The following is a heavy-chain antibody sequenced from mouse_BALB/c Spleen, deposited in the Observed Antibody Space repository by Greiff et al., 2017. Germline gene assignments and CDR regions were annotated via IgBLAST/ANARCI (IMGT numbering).Heavy chain of an antibody. CDR1: GYTFTSYW. Sequence: LQQPGSELVRPGASVKLSCKASGYTFTSYWMHWVKQRPGQGLEWIGNIYPGSGSTNYDEKFKSKATLTVDTSSSTAYMQLSSLTSEDSAVYYCTRVGYYGAMDYWGQGTSVTVSS. D-gene: IGHD1-1*01. J-gene: IGHJ4*01. CDR2: IYPGSGST. V-gene: IGHV1S22*01. CDR3: TRVGYYGAMDY.